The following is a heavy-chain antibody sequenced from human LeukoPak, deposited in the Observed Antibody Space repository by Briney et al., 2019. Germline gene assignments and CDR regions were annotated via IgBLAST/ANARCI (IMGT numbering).Heavy chain of an antibody. V-gene: IGHV4-39*07. D-gene: IGHD1-26*01. J-gene: IGHJ3*02. CDR1: SGSISSSY. CDR2: IYYSGSA. Sequence: SETLSLTCTVSSGSISSSYWGWIRQPPGKGLEWIGNIYYSGSAYYNPSLKSRVTISVDTSKNQFSLQLSSVTAADTAVYFCARAPLSGTYYTDAFDIWGQGTMVTVSS. CDR3: ARAPLSGTYYTDAFDI.